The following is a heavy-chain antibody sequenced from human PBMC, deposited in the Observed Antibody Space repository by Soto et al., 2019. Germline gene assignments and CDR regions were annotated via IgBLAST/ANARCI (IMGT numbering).Heavy chain of an antibody. Sequence: GGSLRLSCAASGFTFSDYYMSWMRQAPEKGLEWVSYVSGDGGAKSYADSVKGQFSISRDNAKNSLYLLMNSLRAEDTAVYYCARLGSIAAAGTPDYWGQGTLVTVSS. CDR3: ARLGSIAAAGTPDY. D-gene: IGHD6-25*01. CDR2: VSGDGGAK. CDR1: GFTFSDYY. J-gene: IGHJ4*02. V-gene: IGHV3-11*01.